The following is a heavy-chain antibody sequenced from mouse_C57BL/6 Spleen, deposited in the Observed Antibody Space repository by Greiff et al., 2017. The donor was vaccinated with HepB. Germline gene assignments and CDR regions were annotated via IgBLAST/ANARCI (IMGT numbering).Heavy chain of an antibody. J-gene: IGHJ2*01. CDR1: GYTFTSYW. Sequence: QVQLQQSGAELVMPGASVKLSCKASGYTFTSYWMHWVKQRPGQGLEWIGEIDPSDSYTNYNQKFKGKSTLTVDKSSRPAYMQLSSLTSEDSAVYYCAMVTTVAPYYFDYWGQGTTLTVSS. CDR3: AMVTTVAPYYFDY. D-gene: IGHD1-1*01. V-gene: IGHV1-69*01. CDR2: IDPSDSYT.